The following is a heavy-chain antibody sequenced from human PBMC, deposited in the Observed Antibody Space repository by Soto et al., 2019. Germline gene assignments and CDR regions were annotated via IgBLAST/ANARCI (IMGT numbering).Heavy chain of an antibody. CDR1: GGPISSGGYY. J-gene: IGHJ5*02. Sequence: QVQLQESGPGLVKPSQTLSLTCTVSGGPISSGGYYCSWIRQHPVKGLEWIGYIYYSGRTYYNPSLHSRVSIAVDTTENQFSLKLTSVTAADTSVYYCARGSFSSSSSWFDPWGRGTLVTVSS. CDR3: ARGSFSSSSSWFDP. CDR2: IYYSGRT. V-gene: IGHV4-31*03. D-gene: IGHD6-6*01.